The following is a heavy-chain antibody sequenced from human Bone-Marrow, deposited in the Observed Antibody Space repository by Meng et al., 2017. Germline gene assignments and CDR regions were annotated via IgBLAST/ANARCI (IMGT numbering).Heavy chain of an antibody. D-gene: IGHD3-10*01. J-gene: IGHJ4*02. CDR1: GYTFTGYY. CDR2: INPNSGGI. Sequence: ASVKVSCKASGYTFTGYYMHWVRQAPGQGLEWMGWINPNSGGINYAQKFQGRVTMTRDTSISTAYMELSRLRSDDTAVYYCARIPLWFGEWEGGYWGQGTLVTVSS. V-gene: IGHV1-2*02. CDR3: ARIPLWFGEWEGGY.